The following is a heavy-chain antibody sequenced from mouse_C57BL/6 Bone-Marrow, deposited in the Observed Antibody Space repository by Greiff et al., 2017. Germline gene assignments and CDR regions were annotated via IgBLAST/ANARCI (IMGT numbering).Heavy chain of an antibody. CDR3: ARGGWLLQGFDD. CDR1: GYTFTSYG. V-gene: IGHV1-81*01. Sequence: QVQLQQSGAELARPGASVKLSCKASGYTFTSYGISWVKQRTGQGLEWIGEIYPRSGNTYYNEKFKGKATLTAAKSSSTAYRELRGLTSEDSAVYFCARGGWLLQGFDDWGQGTTLTVAS. CDR2: IYPRSGNT. J-gene: IGHJ2*01. D-gene: IGHD2-3*01.